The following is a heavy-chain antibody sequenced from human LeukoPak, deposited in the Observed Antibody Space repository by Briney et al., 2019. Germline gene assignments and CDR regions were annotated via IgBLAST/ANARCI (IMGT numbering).Heavy chain of an antibody. V-gene: IGHV4-59*01. D-gene: IGHD3-22*01. CDR3: AREFNYYDSTGYYLHYFEY. Sequence: SETLSLTCTVSGGSISSYYWSWIRQAPGKGLEWIGYVHNSGGTNYNPSLESRLTMSVDTSKNQISLKLSSVTAADTAIYYCAREFNYYDSTGYYLHYFEYWGQGTLVTVSS. CDR2: VHNSGGT. CDR1: GGSISSYY. J-gene: IGHJ4*02.